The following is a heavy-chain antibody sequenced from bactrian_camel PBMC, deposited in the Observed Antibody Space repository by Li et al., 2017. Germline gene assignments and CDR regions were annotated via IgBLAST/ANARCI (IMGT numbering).Heavy chain of an antibody. CDR3: AAGPTVCMTLDGQLFAGGNYKY. V-gene: IGHV3S53*01. D-gene: IGHD2*01. CDR2: LTRDGCP. Sequence: VQLVESGGGSVQAGGSLRLSCAASGCTSRPCNMDWYRQAPGKEREKISALTRDGCPGYAPSVKGRFTISRDRAENTLYLQMNNLKPEDTALYYCAAGPTVCMTLDGQLFAGGNYKYWGQGTQVTVS. CDR1: GCTSRPCN. J-gene: IGHJ4*01.